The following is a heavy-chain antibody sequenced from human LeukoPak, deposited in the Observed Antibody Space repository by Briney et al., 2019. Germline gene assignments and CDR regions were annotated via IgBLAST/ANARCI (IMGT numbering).Heavy chain of an antibody. D-gene: IGHD1-26*01. CDR3: ARDPTSSWETAFDI. CDR1: GFTFSSYG. Sequence: GRSLRLSCAASGFTFSSYGMHWVRQAPGKGLVWVSRINSDGSSTSYADSVKGRFTISRDNAKNTLYLQMNSLRAEDTAVYYCARDPTSSWETAFDIWGQGTMVTVSS. V-gene: IGHV3-74*01. J-gene: IGHJ3*02. CDR2: INSDGSST.